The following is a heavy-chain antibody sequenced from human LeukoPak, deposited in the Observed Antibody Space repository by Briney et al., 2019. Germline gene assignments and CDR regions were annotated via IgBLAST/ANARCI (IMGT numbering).Heavy chain of an antibody. V-gene: IGHV4-39*01. CDR1: GGSISSSTYY. J-gene: IGHJ5*02. CDR2: IYYSGST. CDR3: ARHFHYSNNWFDP. D-gene: IGHD4-11*01. Sequence: SETLSLTCNVSGGSISSSTYYWSWIRQPPGMGLEWIGSIYYSGSTLYNASLKSRVTIYLDTSKNHSSLQLSSVTAADTAVYYCARHFHYSNNWFDPWGEGTLLTVSS.